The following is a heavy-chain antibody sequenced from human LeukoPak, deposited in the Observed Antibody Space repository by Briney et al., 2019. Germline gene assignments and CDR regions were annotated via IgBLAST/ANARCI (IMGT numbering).Heavy chain of an antibody. D-gene: IGHD2-15*01. J-gene: IGHJ4*02. CDR3: ARAPIVVVVAATVEMKYYFDY. CDR1: GGSISISSYY. CDR2: IFYDGST. Sequence: SETLSLTCTVSGGSISISSYYWGWIRQPPGKGLEWIGNIFYDGSTYYNTSLKSRVTISVDTSKNQFSLKLSSVTAADTAVYYCARAPIVVVVAATVEMKYYFDYWGQGTLVTVSS. V-gene: IGHV4-39*07.